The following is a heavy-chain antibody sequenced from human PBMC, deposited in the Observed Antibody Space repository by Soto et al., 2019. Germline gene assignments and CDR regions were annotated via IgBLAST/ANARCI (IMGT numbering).Heavy chain of an antibody. CDR2: IFASSTTI. D-gene: IGHD6-13*01. CDR3: ARRGPGTYFDY. Sequence: GGSLRLSCVASGFTFSSYSMVWVRQAPGKGLEWVSYIFASSTTIYYADSVKGRFTVSRDNTQNSLFLLMNSLRAEDTAVYYCARRGPGTYFDYWGQGTLVTVSS. V-gene: IGHV3-48*04. CDR1: GFTFSSYS. J-gene: IGHJ4*02.